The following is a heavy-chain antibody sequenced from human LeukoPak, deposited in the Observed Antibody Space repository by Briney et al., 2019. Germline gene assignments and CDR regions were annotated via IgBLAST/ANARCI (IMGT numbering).Heavy chain of an antibody. D-gene: IGHD3-22*01. CDR3: ARTRSSGYFTFDY. J-gene: IGHJ4*02. CDR2: ITNSGNSK. Sequence: PGGSLRLSCAASAFTFSRYTRNWVRQAPGKRLEWVSYITNSGNSKIYADSVKVHLTISRDTTKNTLYLQRNGLREDDTVVYYCARTRSSGYFTFDYWGQGILVTVSS. CDR1: AFTFSRYT. V-gene: IGHV3-48*02.